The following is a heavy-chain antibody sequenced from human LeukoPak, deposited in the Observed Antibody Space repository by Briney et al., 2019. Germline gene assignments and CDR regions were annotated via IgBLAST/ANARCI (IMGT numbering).Heavy chain of an antibody. CDR3: ARDQGDCSSTSCPSYFDL. Sequence: GGSLRLSCAASGFTFSSYAMSWVRQAPGKGLEWVSGINWNGGSTGYADSVKGRFAISRDNAKNSLYLQMNSLRAEDTALYHCARDQGDCSSTSCPSYFDLWGRGTLVTVSS. CDR2: INWNGGST. CDR1: GFTFSSYA. D-gene: IGHD2-2*01. J-gene: IGHJ2*01. V-gene: IGHV3-20*01.